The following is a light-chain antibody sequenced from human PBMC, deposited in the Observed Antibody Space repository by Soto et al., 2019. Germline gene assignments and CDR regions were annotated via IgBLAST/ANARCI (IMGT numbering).Light chain of an antibody. CDR2: AAS. J-gene: IGKJ1*01. V-gene: IGKV1-9*01. Sequence: IQLNQSPSSLSAYVGDRVTITCRASQDIAIYLAWYQQKPGEAPKLLIYAASTLYGGVPSRFSGSGSGTEFTLTISILQPEDFATYYCQQLNSYPWTFCQVTKVDIK. CDR1: QDIAIY. CDR3: QQLNSYPWT.